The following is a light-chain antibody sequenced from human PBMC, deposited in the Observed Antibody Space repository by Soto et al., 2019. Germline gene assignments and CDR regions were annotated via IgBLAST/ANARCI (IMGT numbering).Light chain of an antibody. J-gene: IGKJ5*01. Sequence: DIQMTQSPSSVSPSVGDRVTITCRSSEDISTWLAWYQQKPGKAPKLLIYAASSLQSGVPSRFSGSGSGTDFTLTISSLQPEDFATYYCQHADSFPIITFGQGTRLDIK. CDR2: AAS. CDR3: QHADSFPIIT. V-gene: IGKV1-12*01. CDR1: EDISTW.